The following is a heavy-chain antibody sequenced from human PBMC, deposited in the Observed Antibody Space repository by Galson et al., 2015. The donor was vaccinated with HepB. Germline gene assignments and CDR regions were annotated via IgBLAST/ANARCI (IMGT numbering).Heavy chain of an antibody. D-gene: IGHD3-10*01. V-gene: IGHV3-9*01. CDR1: GFTFADYA. CDR2: LSWNSATI. J-gene: IGHJ6*02. Sequence: SLRLSCAASGFTFADYAMHWVRQAPGKGLEWVSGLSWNSATIGYADSVKGRFTISRDNAKNSLYLEMNSLRAEDTALHFCAKDMATIILRGVIISHYPYGMDVWGQGTTVTVSS. CDR3: AKDMATIILRGVIISHYPYGMDV.